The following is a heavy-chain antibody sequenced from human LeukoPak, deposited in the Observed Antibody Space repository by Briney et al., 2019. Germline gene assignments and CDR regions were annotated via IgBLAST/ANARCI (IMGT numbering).Heavy chain of an antibody. Sequence: GGSLRLSCAATGLTVSSYSMTWVRQAPGKGLEWVSLIYSAGTTFYADSVKGRFTISGDSSKNTLYLQMNSVRADDTAVYFCARALSSAYSYAMDVWGQGTPVTVSS. CDR3: ARALSSAYSYAMDV. J-gene: IGHJ6*02. CDR2: IYSAGTT. D-gene: IGHD6-25*01. V-gene: IGHV3-53*01. CDR1: GLTVSSYS.